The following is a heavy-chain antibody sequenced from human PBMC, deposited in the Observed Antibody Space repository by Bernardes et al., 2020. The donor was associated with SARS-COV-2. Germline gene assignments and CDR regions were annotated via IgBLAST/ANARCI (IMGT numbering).Heavy chain of an antibody. CDR3: ARHTVTMVRGVIAGWFDP. J-gene: IGHJ5*02. V-gene: IGHV4-59*08. D-gene: IGHD3-10*01. CDR2: INYSGST. Sequence: SETLSLTCTVSGGSISSYYWSWIRQPPGKGLEWIGYINYSGSTNYNPSLKSRVTKSVDTSKNQFSLKLSSVTAADRAVYYCARHTVTMVRGVIAGWFDPGGQGTLVTVSS. CDR1: GGSISSYY.